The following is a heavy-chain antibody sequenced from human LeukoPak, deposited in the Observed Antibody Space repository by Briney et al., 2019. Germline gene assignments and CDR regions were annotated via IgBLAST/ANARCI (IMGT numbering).Heavy chain of an antibody. J-gene: IGHJ2*01. Sequence: QTGGSLRLSCAASGFTFSSYWMSWVRQAPGKGLEWVANIKQDGSEKYYVDSVKGRFTISRDNAKSSLYLQMNSLRAEDTAVYYCARTNDYSKYWYFDLWGRGTLVTVSS. V-gene: IGHV3-7*01. CDR3: ARTNDYSKYWYFDL. CDR2: IKQDGSEK. D-gene: IGHD4-11*01. CDR1: GFTFSSYW.